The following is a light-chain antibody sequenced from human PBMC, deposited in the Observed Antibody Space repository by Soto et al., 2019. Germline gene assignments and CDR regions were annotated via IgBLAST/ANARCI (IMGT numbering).Light chain of an antibody. CDR1: SGDVGAYNY. CDR3: TSYTRSSTYV. CDR2: EVS. J-gene: IGLJ1*01. V-gene: IGLV2-14*01. Sequence: QSVLTQPASVSGSPGQSITISCTGTSGDVGAYNYVSWYQQHPGKAPKLMIYEVSNRPSGVSNRFSGSKSVNTASLTISGLQAEDEADYYCTSYTRSSTYVFXTGTKVTVL.